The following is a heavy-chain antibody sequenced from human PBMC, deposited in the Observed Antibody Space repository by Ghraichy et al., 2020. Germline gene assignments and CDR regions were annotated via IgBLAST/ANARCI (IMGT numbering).Heavy chain of an antibody. V-gene: IGHV3-66*01. J-gene: IGHJ6*02. D-gene: IGHD2-2*01. Sequence: GESLNISCAASGFTVSSNYMSWVRQAPGKGLEWVSVIYSGGSTYYADSVKGRFTISRDNSKNTLYLQMNSLRAEDTAVYYCARVPEDIVVVPAAPYYYGMDVWGQGTTVTVSS. CDR3: ARVPEDIVVVPAAPYYYGMDV. CDR2: IYSGGST. CDR1: GFTVSSNY.